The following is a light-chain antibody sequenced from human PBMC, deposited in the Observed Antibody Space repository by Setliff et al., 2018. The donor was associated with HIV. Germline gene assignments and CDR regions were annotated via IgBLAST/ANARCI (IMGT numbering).Light chain of an antibody. CDR3: SSHTPSSTLV. CDR2: EVS. CDR1: SSDIGGYTY. V-gene: IGLV2-14*01. Sequence: QSALAQPASVSGSPGQSITISCTGTSSDIGGYTYVSWYQQHPGKAPKLMIYEVSNQPSGISNRFSGSKSGNTASLTISGLQAEDEADYYCSSHTPSSTLVFGTGTKVTVL. J-gene: IGLJ1*01.